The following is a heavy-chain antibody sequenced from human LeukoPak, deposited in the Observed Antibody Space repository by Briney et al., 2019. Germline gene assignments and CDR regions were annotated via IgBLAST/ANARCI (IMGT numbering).Heavy chain of an antibody. Sequence: SETLSLTCTVSDDSISSYYWSWIRQPPGKGLEWITYIYYSGSTNYNPSLKSRVTISVDTSKNQFSLKLSSVTAADTAVYYCARHVYDYNNLRWFDPWGQGTLVTVSS. CDR1: DDSISSYY. D-gene: IGHD4-11*01. J-gene: IGHJ5*02. CDR3: ARHVYDYNNLRWFDP. CDR2: IYYSGST. V-gene: IGHV4-59*08.